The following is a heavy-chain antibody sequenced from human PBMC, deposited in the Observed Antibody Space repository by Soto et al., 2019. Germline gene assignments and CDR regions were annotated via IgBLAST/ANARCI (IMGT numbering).Heavy chain of an antibody. V-gene: IGHV1-69*01. CDR3: ASDYSNYSAYFQH. Sequence: QVQLVQSGAEVKKPGSSVKVSCKASGGTFSSYAISWVRHAPGQGLEWMGGIIPIFGTANYAQKFQGRVTITADESTSTAYMERSSLRSEDTAVYYCASDYSNYSAYFQHWGQGTLVTVSS. CDR2: IIPIFGTA. CDR1: GGTFSSYA. J-gene: IGHJ1*01. D-gene: IGHD4-4*01.